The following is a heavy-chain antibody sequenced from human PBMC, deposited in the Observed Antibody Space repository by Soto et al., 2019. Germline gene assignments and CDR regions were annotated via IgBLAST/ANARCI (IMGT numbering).Heavy chain of an antibody. CDR2: IKQDGSEK. V-gene: IGHV3-7*02. CDR1: GFSFSSYG. D-gene: IGHD3-10*01. J-gene: IGHJ6*02. CDR3: ARFGSGSYYYYYGMDV. Sequence: PGGSLRLSCAASGFSFSSYGMNWVRQAPGKGLEWVANIKQDGSEKYYVDSVKGRFTISRDNAKNSLYLQMNSLRVEDTAVYYCARFGSGSYYYYYGMDVWGQGTTVTVSS.